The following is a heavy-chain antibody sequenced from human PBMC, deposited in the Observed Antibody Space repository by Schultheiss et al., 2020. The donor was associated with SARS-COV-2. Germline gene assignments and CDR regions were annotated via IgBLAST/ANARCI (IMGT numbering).Heavy chain of an antibody. D-gene: IGHD2-21*01. CDR3: AKDRGAVGGD. Sequence: SVKVSCKASGFTFTSSAVQWVRQARGQRLEWIGWIVVGSGNTNYAQKFQDRVTITRDMSTSTAYMELTSLTSEDTAVYYCAKDRGAVGGDWGRGTLVTVSS. CDR2: IVVGSGNT. CDR1: GFTFTSSA. J-gene: IGHJ4*02. V-gene: IGHV1-58*01.